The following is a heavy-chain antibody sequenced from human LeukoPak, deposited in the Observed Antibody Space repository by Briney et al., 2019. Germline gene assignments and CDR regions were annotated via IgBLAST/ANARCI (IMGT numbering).Heavy chain of an antibody. Sequence: GESLKISCKGSGYSFTSYWIGWVRQMPGKGLEWMGIIYPGDSDTRYSPSFQGQVTISADKSISTAYLKWSSLKASDTAMYYCARPYCGGDCYSLYFQHWGQGTLVTVSS. J-gene: IGHJ1*01. V-gene: IGHV5-51*01. CDR1: GYSFTSYW. CDR3: ARPYCGGDCYSLYFQH. CDR2: IYPGDSDT. D-gene: IGHD2-21*02.